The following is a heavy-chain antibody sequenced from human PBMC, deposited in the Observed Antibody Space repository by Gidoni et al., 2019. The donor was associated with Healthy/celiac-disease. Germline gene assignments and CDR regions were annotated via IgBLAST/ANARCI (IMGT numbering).Heavy chain of an antibody. J-gene: IGHJ4*02. CDR3: AKAHYGSGSYSDY. CDR2: ISGSGGST. D-gene: IGHD3-10*01. V-gene: IGHV3-23*01. Sequence: EVQLLESWGGYVTPGGSLRLSFAASGFPFSSYAMSWVRQDPGKGLEWVSAISGSGGSTYYADSVKGRFTISRDNSKNTLYLQMNSLRAEDTAVYYCAKAHYGSGSYSDYWGQGTLVTVSS. CDR1: GFPFSSYA.